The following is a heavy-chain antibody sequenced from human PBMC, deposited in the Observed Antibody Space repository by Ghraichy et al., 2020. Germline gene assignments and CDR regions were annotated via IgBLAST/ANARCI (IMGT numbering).Heavy chain of an antibody. V-gene: IGHV4-39*01. J-gene: IGHJ5*02. CDR3: AGWLVWDSWFDP. CDR1: GGSISSSSYY. CDR2: IYYSGST. Sequence: SETLSLTCTVSGGSISSSSYYWGWIRQPPGKGLEWIGSIYYSGSTYYNPSLKSRVTISVDTSKNQFSLKLSSVTAADTAVYYCAGWLVWDSWFDPWGQGTLVTVSS. D-gene: IGHD6-19*01.